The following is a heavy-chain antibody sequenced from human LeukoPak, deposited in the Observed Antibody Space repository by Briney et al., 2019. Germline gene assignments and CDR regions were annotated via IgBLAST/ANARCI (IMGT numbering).Heavy chain of an antibody. CDR3: ARDKYQLRMTDDAFDI. V-gene: IGHV3-7*01. D-gene: IGHD2-2*01. CDR2: IKQDGSEK. Sequence: GGSLRLSCAASGFTFSSYWMSCVRQSPGKGLEWVANIKQDGSEKYYVDSVKGRFTISRDNAKNSLYLQMNSLRAEDTAVYYCARDKYQLRMTDDAFDIWGQGTMVTVSS. J-gene: IGHJ3*02. CDR1: GFTFSSYW.